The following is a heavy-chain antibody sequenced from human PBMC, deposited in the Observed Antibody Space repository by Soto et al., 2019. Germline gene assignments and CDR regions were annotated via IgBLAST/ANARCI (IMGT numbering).Heavy chain of an antibody. Sequence: QVQLQESGPGLVKPSQTLSLTCTVSGGSISSGGYYWSWIRQHPGKGLEWIGYIYYSGSTYYNPSLQRRVTRSVDTSKNKFSLKLISVTAADTAVYYCARGGQAAGQDYCGQGTLVTVS. V-gene: IGHV4-31*03. J-gene: IGHJ4*02. D-gene: IGHD6-13*01. CDR1: GGSISSGGYY. CDR2: IYYSGST. CDR3: ARGGQAAGQDY.